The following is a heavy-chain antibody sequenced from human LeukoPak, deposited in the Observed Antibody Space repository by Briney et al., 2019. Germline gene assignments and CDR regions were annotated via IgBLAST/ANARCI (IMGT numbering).Heavy chain of an antibody. J-gene: IGHJ2*01. Sequence: PSETLSLTCTVSGASISNYYWSWIRQPPGKGLEWIGYIFYSGSNNYSPSLKSRVTISLDTSKNQFPLQLRSVTAADTAVYYCARFTTVVPAFWYFVLWGRGTLVPVPS. D-gene: IGHD4-23*01. CDR3: ARFTTVVPAFWYFVL. CDR1: GASISNYY. V-gene: IGHV4-59*08. CDR2: IFYSGSN.